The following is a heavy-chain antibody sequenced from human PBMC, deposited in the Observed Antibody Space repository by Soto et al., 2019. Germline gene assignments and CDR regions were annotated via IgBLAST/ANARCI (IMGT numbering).Heavy chain of an antibody. J-gene: IGHJ4*02. Sequence: EVQLVESGGGLVQPGRSLRLSCAASGFTFDDYAMHWVRQAPGKGLEWVSGISWNSGSIGYADSVKGRFTISRDNAKNSLYLQMNSLRAEDTALYYCAKDIDSHRAYWGQGTLVTVSS. D-gene: IGHD3-22*01. CDR2: ISWNSGSI. CDR3: AKDIDSHRAY. V-gene: IGHV3-9*01. CDR1: GFTFDDYA.